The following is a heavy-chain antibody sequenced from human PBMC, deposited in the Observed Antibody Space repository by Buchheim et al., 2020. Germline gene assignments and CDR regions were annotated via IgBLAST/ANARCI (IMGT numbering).Heavy chain of an antibody. CDR3: ARVTVVVTELESWYYYGMDV. Sequence: QVQLQESGPGLVKPSQTLSLTCTVSGGSISSGSYYWSWIRQPAGKGLEWIGRIYTSGSTNYNPSLKSRVTISVDTSKNQFSLKLSSVTAADTAVYYCARVTVVVTELESWYYYGMDVWGQGTT. J-gene: IGHJ6*02. D-gene: IGHD4-23*01. CDR1: GGSISSGSYY. V-gene: IGHV4-61*02. CDR2: IYTSGST.